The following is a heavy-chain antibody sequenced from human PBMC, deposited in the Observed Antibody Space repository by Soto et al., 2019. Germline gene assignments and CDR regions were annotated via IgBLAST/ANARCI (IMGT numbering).Heavy chain of an antibody. Sequence: QVQLVESGGGVVQPGRSLRFSCAASGFTFSSYGMHWVRQAPGKGLEWVAVIWYDGSNKYYADSVKGRFTISRDNSKNTLYLQMNSLRAEDTAVYYCARDWATVTTRSPQEDYWGQGTLVTVSS. D-gene: IGHD4-17*01. CDR3: ARDWATVTTRSPQEDY. CDR2: IWYDGSNK. CDR1: GFTFSSYG. J-gene: IGHJ4*02. V-gene: IGHV3-33*01.